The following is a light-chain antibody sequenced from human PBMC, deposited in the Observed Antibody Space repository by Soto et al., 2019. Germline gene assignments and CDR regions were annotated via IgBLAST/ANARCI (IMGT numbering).Light chain of an antibody. J-gene: IGKJ3*01. Sequence: EIVLTQSPATLSLSPGERATLSCRASQSVSSYLAWYQQKPGQAPRLLIYDASNRATGIPARFSGSGSGTDFTLTISSLEPEDFVVYYCQQRSNWPPVVTFGPGTKVDIK. CDR2: DAS. CDR1: QSVSSY. CDR3: QQRSNWPPVVT. V-gene: IGKV3-11*01.